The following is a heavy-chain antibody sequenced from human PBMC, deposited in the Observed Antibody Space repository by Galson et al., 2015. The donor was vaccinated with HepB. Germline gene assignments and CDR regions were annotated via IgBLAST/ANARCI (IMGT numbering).Heavy chain of an antibody. CDR2: ISHSGTT. J-gene: IGHJ4*02. CDR3: TREPLESFSGGWYSTGYFDY. Sequence: TLSLTCAVYGGSFSGYFWSWIRQPPGKGLEWIGEISHSGTTNYNPSLKSRLTISVDTSKNQFSLNLSSVTAADTALYYCTREPLESFSGGWYSTGYFDYWGQGALVTVSS. V-gene: IGHV4-34*01. D-gene: IGHD6-19*01. CDR1: GGSFSGYF.